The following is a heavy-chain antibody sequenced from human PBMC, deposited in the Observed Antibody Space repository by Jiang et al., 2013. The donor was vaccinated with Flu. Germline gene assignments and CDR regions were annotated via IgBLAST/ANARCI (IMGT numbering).Heavy chain of an antibody. CDR2: IYHSGST. Sequence: TLSLTCAVSGYSISSGYYWGWIRQPPGKGLEWIGSIYHSGSTYYNPSLKSRVTISVDTSKNQFSLKLSSVTAADTAVYYCARDRTRSSGYGNDWGQGTLVTVSS. D-gene: IGHD3-22*01. V-gene: IGHV4-38-2*02. CDR1: GYSISSGYY. J-gene: IGHJ4*02. CDR3: ARDRTRSSGYGND.